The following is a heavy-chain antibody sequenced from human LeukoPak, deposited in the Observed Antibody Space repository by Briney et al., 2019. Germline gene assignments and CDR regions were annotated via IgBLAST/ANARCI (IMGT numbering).Heavy chain of an antibody. CDR3: AKDGIDYGDYAYYFDF. CDR1: GFSFSTYG. D-gene: IGHD4-17*01. CDR2: ISYDGSNK. Sequence: GRSLRLSCAASGFSFSTYGMHWARQAPGKGLEWVATISYDGSNKYYGDSMKGRFTIFRDNSKNTLYLQMNSLRAEDTAVYYCAKDGIDYGDYAYYFDFWGQGTLVTVSS. V-gene: IGHV3-30*18. J-gene: IGHJ4*02.